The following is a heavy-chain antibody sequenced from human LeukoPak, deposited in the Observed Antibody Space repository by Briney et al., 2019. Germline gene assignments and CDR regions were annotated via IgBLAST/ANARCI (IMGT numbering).Heavy chain of an antibody. CDR2: INPSADST. CDR1: GYTFTRYY. CDR3: ARGRDGYNRDAFDI. J-gene: IGHJ3*02. V-gene: IGHV1-46*01. Sequence: ASVKVSCKASGYTFTRYYMHWVRQAPGQGLEWMGVINPSADSTSYTQKFQGRVSMTRDTSTSTVYMDLSSLRSEDTAVYYCARGRDGYNRDAFDIWVQGTVVTVSS. D-gene: IGHD5-24*01.